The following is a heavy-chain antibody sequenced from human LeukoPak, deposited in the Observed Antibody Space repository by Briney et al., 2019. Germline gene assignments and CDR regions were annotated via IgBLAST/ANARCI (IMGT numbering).Heavy chain of an antibody. CDR2: ISSSGSTI. D-gene: IGHD3-22*01. CDR1: GFTFSSYE. V-gene: IGHV3-48*03. Sequence: HPGGSLRLSCAASGFTFSSYEMNWVRQAPGKGLEWVSYISSSGSTIYYADSVKGRFTISRDNAKNSLYLQMNSLRAEDTAVYYCARALPYYYDSSGLSAFDIWGQGTMVTVSS. J-gene: IGHJ3*02. CDR3: ARALPYYYDSSGLSAFDI.